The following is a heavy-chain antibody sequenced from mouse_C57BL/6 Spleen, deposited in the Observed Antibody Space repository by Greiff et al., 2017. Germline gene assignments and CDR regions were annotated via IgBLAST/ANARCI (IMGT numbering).Heavy chain of an antibody. Sequence: EVKLVESEGGLVQPGSSMKLSCTASGFTFSDYYMAWVRQVPEKGLEWVANINYDGSSTYYLDSLKSRFIISRDNAKNILYLQMSSLKSEDTATYYCARDRGGNYVRWYFDVWGTGTTVTVSS. CDR1: GFTFSDYY. CDR2: INYDGSST. V-gene: IGHV5-16*01. J-gene: IGHJ1*03. D-gene: IGHD2-1*01. CDR3: ARDRGGNYVRWYFDV.